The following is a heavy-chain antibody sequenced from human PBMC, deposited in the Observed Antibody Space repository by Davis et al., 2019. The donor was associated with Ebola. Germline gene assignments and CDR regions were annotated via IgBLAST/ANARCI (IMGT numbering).Heavy chain of an antibody. V-gene: IGHV4-59*08. CDR3: AKGSVTIFGVAPDYYGMDV. CDR1: GGSISSYY. CDR2: IYYSGST. D-gene: IGHD3-3*01. Sequence: SETLSLTCTVSGGSISSYYWSWIRQPPGKGLEWIGYIYYSGSTNYNPSLKSRVTISVDTSKNQFSLKLRSVTAADTAVYYCAKGSVTIFGVAPDYYGMDVWGKGTTATVSS. J-gene: IGHJ6*04.